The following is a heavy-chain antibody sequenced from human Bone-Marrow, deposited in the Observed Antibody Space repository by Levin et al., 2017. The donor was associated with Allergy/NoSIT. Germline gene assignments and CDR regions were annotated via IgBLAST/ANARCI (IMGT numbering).Heavy chain of an antibody. V-gene: IGHV3-74*01. CDR1: GFTFSYKW. J-gene: IGHJ4*02. CDR2: ITGDGSST. Sequence: PGGSLRLSCAASGFTFSYKWMHWVRQAPGKGLEWVSHITGDGSSTSYADSVKGRFTISRDNAKNTLYLQMNRLRAEDTAVYYCAREQFNYFDSWGQGTLVTVSS. D-gene: IGHD4-11*01. CDR3: AREQFNYFDS.